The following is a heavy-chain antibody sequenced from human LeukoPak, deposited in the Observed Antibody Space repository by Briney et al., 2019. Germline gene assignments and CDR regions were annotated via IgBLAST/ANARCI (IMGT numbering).Heavy chain of an antibody. V-gene: IGHV3-48*01. J-gene: IGHJ3*02. CDR3: ARDSYYYDSSGYYEGPSDAFDI. Sequence: GGSLRLSCAASGFTFSSYSMNWVRQAPGKGLEWVSYISSSSSTIYYADSVKGRFTISRDNAKNSLYLRMNSLRAEDTAVYYCARDSYYYDSSGYYEGPSDAFDIWGQGTMVTVSS. CDR1: GFTFSSYS. D-gene: IGHD3-22*01. CDR2: ISSSSSTI.